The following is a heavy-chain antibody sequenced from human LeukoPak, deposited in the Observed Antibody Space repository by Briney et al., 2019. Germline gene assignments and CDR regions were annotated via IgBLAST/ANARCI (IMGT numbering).Heavy chain of an antibody. Sequence: GGSLRLSCAASGFTFDDYAMHWVRQTPGKGLEWVSGISWNSANIGYADSVKGRFTISRDNAKNALYLQMNSLRAEDTAVYYCARVPEWLEAFDIWGQGTMVTVSS. CDR3: ARVPEWLEAFDI. D-gene: IGHD6-19*01. CDR1: GFTFDDYA. CDR2: ISWNSANI. J-gene: IGHJ3*02. V-gene: IGHV3-9*01.